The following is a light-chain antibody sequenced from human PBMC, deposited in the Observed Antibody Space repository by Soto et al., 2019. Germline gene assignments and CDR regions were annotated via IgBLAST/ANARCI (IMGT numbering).Light chain of an antibody. V-gene: IGLV2-14*03. CDR1: SSDVGGYDH. Sequence: QSALTQPASVSGSPGQSITISCTGTSSDVGGYDHVSWYQQHPGKAPKLIIYDVTVRPSGISPRFSGSKSYNTASLAVSGLHPEDEANYYGSSKTNKDTLLFGGGTKLTAL. CDR3: SSKTNKDTLL. CDR2: DVT. J-gene: IGLJ2*01.